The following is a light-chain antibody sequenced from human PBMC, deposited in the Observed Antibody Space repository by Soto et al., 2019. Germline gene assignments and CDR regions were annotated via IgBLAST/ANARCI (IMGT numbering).Light chain of an antibody. CDR1: HSVDDF. V-gene: IGKV3-20*01. Sequence: EIVMTQSPGTLSLSLGETATLSCRASHSVDDFLAWYQQRPGQPPRLLISDASDRAPGIPDRFSGSGSGTDFTLTISRLVPEDFAVYYCQQYGDSPVTFGQGTTVEIK. CDR2: DAS. J-gene: IGKJ1*01. CDR3: QQYGDSPVT.